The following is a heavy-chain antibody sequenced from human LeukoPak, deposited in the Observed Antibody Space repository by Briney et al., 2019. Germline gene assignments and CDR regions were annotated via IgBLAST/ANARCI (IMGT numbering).Heavy chain of an antibody. V-gene: IGHV4-39*01. CDR1: GGSISSSSYY. Sequence: SETLSLTCTVSGGSISSSSYYWGWIRPPPGKGLEWIVSIYYSGSTYYNPSLQSRVTISVDTTESLFSLKLSSLTAAAPVVHYCARHEYSGSYYGLSWFDPWGEGTLVTVSS. CDR3: ARHEYSGSYYGLSWFDP. J-gene: IGHJ5*02. CDR2: IYYSGST. D-gene: IGHD1-26*01.